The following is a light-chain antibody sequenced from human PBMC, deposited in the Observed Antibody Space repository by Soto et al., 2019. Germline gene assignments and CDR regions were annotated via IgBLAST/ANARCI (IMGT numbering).Light chain of an antibody. J-gene: IGKJ1*01. CDR2: DAS. CDR1: QRMTSW. V-gene: IGKV1-5*01. CDR3: QQYTENSGT. Sequence: DIQLTQSPSTLSASVGDRVTRNCRASQRMTSWLAWYQQKPGKAPKVLIYDASSLESGVPSRFSGSESGTEFTLTISSLQPDDIATYYCQQYTENSGTFGQGTKVDI.